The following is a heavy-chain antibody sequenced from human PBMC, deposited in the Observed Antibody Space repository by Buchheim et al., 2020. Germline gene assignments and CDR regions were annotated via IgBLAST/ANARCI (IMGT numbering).Heavy chain of an antibody. V-gene: IGHV3-30-3*01. J-gene: IGHJ5*02. CDR3: ARDGHSYDFSQFDP. Sequence: QVQLVESGGGVVQPGRSLRLSCAASGFTFSSYAMHWVRQAPGKGLEWVAVISYDGSNKYYADSVKGRFTISRDNSKNTLYLQMNSMRAEDTAVYYCARDGHSYDFSQFDPWGQGTL. CDR2: ISYDGSNK. CDR1: GFTFSSYA. D-gene: IGHD3-3*01.